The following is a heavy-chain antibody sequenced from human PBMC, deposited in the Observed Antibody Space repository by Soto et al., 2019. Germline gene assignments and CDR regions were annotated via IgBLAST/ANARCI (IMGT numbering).Heavy chain of an antibody. V-gene: IGHV3-9*01. D-gene: IGHD6-13*01. CDR1: GFTFDDYA. Sequence: PGGSLRLSCAASGFTFDDYAMHWVRQAPGKGLEWVSGISWNSGSIGYADSVKGRFTVSRDNAKNSLYLRMNSLRAEDTALYYCAKAPGPKQLVPNYFDYWGQGMLVTVSS. J-gene: IGHJ4*02. CDR3: AKAPGPKQLVPNYFDY. CDR2: ISWNSGSI.